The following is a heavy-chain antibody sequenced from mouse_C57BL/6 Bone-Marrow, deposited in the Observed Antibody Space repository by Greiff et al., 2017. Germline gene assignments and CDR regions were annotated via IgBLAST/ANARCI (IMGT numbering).Heavy chain of an antibody. CDR1: GYTFTSYW. Sequence: VKLQQPGAELVKPGASVKLSCKASGYTFTSYWMQWVKQRPGQGLEWIGEIDPSDSYTNYNQKFKGKATLTVDTSSSTAYMQLSSLTSEDSAVYYCARLGWFAYWGQGTLVTVSA. V-gene: IGHV1-50*01. D-gene: IGHD4-1*01. CDR2: IDPSDSYT. J-gene: IGHJ3*01. CDR3: ARLGWFAY.